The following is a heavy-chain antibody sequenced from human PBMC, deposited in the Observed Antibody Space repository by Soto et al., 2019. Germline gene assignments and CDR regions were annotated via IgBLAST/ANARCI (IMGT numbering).Heavy chain of an antibody. J-gene: IGHJ6*02. Sequence: PGGSMRLSCAASGFTFSSYWMHWVRQAPGKGLVWVSRINSDGSSTSYADSVKGRFTISRDNAKNTLYLQMNSLRAEDTAVYYCARDRVVVTANYYYGMDVWGQGTTVTVSS. CDR1: GFTFSSYW. D-gene: IGHD2-21*02. V-gene: IGHV3-74*01. CDR3: ARDRVVVTANYYYGMDV. CDR2: INSDGSST.